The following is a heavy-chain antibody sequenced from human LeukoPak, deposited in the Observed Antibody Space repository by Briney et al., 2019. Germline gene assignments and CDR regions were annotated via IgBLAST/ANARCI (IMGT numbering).Heavy chain of an antibody. CDR1: GFTFSSYW. Sequence: GGSLRLSCAASGFTFSSYWMHWVRQAPGKGLVWVSRIKSDGSTNYPDSVKGRFTISRDNAKNTLSLQMNSLRAEDTGVYYCARAPSEIGGYYPEYFRHWGQGTLVTVSS. J-gene: IGHJ1*01. V-gene: IGHV3-74*01. CDR2: IKSDGST. D-gene: IGHD3-22*01. CDR3: ARAPSEIGGYYPEYFRH.